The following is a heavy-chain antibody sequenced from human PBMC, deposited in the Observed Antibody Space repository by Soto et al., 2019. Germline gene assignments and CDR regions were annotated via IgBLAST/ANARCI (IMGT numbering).Heavy chain of an antibody. Sequence: ASVKVSCKASGGTFSSYAISWVRQAPGQGLEWMGGIIPIFGTANYAQKFQGRVTITADESTSTAYMELSSLRSEDTAVYYCAREGGAYYYDSSGYYYVSNWFDPWGQGTLVTVPS. CDR3: AREGGAYYYDSSGYYYVSNWFDP. J-gene: IGHJ5*02. D-gene: IGHD3-22*01. V-gene: IGHV1-69*13. CDR1: GGTFSSYA. CDR2: IIPIFGTA.